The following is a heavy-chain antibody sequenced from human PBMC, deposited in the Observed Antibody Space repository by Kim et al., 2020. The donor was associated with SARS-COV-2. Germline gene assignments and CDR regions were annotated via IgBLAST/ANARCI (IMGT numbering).Heavy chain of an antibody. CDR3: AKGTRLTASYYYYGMDV. Sequence: VKGRFTTSRDTSKNTLYLQMNSLRAEDTAVYYCAKGTRLTASYYYYGMDVWGQGTTVTVSS. V-gene: IGHV3-30*02. D-gene: IGHD2-8*01. J-gene: IGHJ6*02.